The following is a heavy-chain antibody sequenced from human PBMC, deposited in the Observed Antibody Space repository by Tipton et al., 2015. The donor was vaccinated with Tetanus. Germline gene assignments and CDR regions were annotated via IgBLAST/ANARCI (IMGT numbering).Heavy chain of an antibody. CDR3: ARDRGVRGGYYYYHGMDV. Sequence: TLSLTCAVSGGSITSDNHYWSWIRQHPGEGLEWIGYISNSGSTYYNPSLKSRVTISVDTSQKQISLKVNSVTAADTAVYYCARDRGVRGGYYYYHGMDVWGQGTTVTVSS. V-gene: IGHV4-31*11. CDR1: GGSITSDNHY. J-gene: IGHJ6*02. D-gene: IGHD3-10*01. CDR2: ISNSGST.